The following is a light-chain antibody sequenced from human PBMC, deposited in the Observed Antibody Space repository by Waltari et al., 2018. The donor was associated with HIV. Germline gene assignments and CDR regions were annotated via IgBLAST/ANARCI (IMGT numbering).Light chain of an antibody. CDR1: ALNDYEE. Sequence: QSALTQPASVPGSPGQSTPIPGALNDYEESPWYQRHPGKAPKVIIYEVTNRPSGLSNRFSGSKSGNTATLTISGLQPEDEADYFCTSYISGTTPVFGRGTRVTVL. CDR2: EVT. CDR3: TSYISGTTPV. J-gene: IGLJ2*01. V-gene: IGLV2-14*01.